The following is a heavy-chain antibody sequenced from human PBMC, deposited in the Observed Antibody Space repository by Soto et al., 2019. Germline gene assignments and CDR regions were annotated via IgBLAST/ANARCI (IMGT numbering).Heavy chain of an antibody. J-gene: IGHJ5*02. CDR1: GGSISGGGFS. V-gene: IGHV4-30-2*01. D-gene: IGHD4-4*01. Sequence: SETLSLTCAVSGGSISGGGFSWSWLRQPPGKGLEWIGFIYESGTTYYNPSLRSRVSIVVERSQNQFSLKMNSVTAADTAVYFCARGDSNSHSADWFDPWGHGTLVTVSS. CDR2: IYESGTT. CDR3: ARGDSNSHSADWFDP.